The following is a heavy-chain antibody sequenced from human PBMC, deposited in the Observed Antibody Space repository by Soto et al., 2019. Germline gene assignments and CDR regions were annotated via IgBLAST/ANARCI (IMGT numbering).Heavy chain of an antibody. Sequence: QVQLQESGPGLAKPSETLSLTSTVSGGSIRSYYWTWIRQPPGKLLEWIGSIYYSGSPNYNPSLNSPVTISVDTSKNQFALKLSSVTAADTAVYYCARVVSPYYYYMDVWGKGTTVTVSS. V-gene: IGHV4-59*01. CDR2: IYYSGSP. CDR3: ARVVSPYYYYMDV. CDR1: GGSIRSYY. J-gene: IGHJ6*03.